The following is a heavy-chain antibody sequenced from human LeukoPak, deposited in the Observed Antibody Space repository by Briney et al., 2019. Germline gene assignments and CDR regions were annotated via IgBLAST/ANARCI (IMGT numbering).Heavy chain of an antibody. CDR2: INSDGSST. CDR1: GFTFSSYW. J-gene: IGHJ6*04. V-gene: IGHV3-74*01. D-gene: IGHD3-9*01. CDR3: ARAYYDILIGYYYYGMDV. Sequence: GSLSLSCAASGFTFSSYWMHWVRQAPGKGLVWVSRINSDGSSTSYADSVKGRFTISRDNAKNTLYLQMNSLRAEDTAVYYCARAYYDILIGYYYYGMDVWGKGTTVTVSS.